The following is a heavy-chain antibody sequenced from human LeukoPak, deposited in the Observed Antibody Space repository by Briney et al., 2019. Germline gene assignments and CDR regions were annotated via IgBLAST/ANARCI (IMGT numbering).Heavy chain of an antibody. Sequence: GASVKVSCKTSGYIFTDYYIHWARQAPGQGLEWMGWINPNTGGTHYAQTSQGRVTMTRDTSMSTVYMELSRLTSDDSAVFYCARYFYDSSGSSSDAFDIWGQGTMVTVS. V-gene: IGHV1-2*02. CDR3: ARYFYDSSGSSSDAFDI. J-gene: IGHJ3*02. CDR2: INPNTGGT. CDR1: GYIFTDYY. D-gene: IGHD3-22*01.